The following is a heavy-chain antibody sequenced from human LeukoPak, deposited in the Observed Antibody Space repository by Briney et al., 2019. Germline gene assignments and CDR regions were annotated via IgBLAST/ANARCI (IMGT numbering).Heavy chain of an antibody. CDR2: ISWNSGSI. J-gene: IGHJ4*02. CDR3: ARDNSGYARFDY. D-gene: IGHD5-12*01. Sequence: GRSLRLSCAASGFTFDDYAMHWVRQAPGKGLEWVSGISWNSGSIGYADSVKGRFTISRDNAKNSLYLQMNSLRAEDTAVYYCARDNSGYARFDYWGQGALVTVSS. CDR1: GFTFDDYA. V-gene: IGHV3-9*01.